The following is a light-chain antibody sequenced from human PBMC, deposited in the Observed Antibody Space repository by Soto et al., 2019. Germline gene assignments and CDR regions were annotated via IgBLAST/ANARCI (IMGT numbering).Light chain of an antibody. J-gene: IGKJ2*01. CDR3: QQSNSIPYT. CDR2: AAS. CDR1: QSITTY. Sequence: DIQMTQSPSSLSASVRDRVTITCRASQSITTYLNWYQHKPGKAPKLLIYAASSLQSGVPSRFSGSGSGTDFTLTISSLQPEDFATYYGQQSNSIPYTFGQGTKLEIK. V-gene: IGKV1-39*01.